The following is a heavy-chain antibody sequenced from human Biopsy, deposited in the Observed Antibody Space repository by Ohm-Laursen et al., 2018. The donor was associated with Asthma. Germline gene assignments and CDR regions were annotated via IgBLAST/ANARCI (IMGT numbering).Heavy chain of an antibody. V-gene: IGHV4-59*01. J-gene: IGHJ6*02. CDR1: GGSFSSNY. CDR3: ARDVSFGRFLEWSSGMDV. D-gene: IGHD3-3*01. CDR2: IYFSGST. Sequence: TLSLTWAVYGGSFSSNYWSWIRQTPGKGLEWIGYIYFSGSTNYNPSLKSRVTMSVDTSKNQFSLNLRSVIAADTAVYYCARDVSFGRFLEWSSGMDVWGQGTTVTVSS.